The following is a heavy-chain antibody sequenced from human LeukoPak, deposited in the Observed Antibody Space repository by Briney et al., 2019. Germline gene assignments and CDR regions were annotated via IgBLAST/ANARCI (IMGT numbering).Heavy chain of an antibody. V-gene: IGHV1-46*01. Sequence: GASVKVSCKASGYTFTSYYMHWVRQAPGQGLEWMGIINPSGGSTSYAQKFQGRVTMTRDTSTSTVYMELSSLRSEDTAIYYCAKETPNTDWFDPWGQGTLVTVSS. J-gene: IGHJ5*02. D-gene: IGHD2-2*02. CDR2: INPSGGST. CDR1: GYTFTSYY. CDR3: AKETPNTDWFDP.